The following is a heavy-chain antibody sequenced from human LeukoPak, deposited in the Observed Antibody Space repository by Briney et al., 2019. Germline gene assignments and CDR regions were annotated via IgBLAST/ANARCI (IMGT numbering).Heavy chain of an antibody. J-gene: IGHJ4*02. CDR2: ISLAGQT. CDR3: SRESGPFCPFGY. V-gene: IGHV4-4*02. CDR1: GGSISGTNW. D-gene: IGHD1-26*01. Sequence: SGTLSLTCGVSGGSISGTNWWSWVRQPPGQGLEWIGEISLAGQTNYNPSLNGRVTMSLDKSSNQLSLHLTSVTAADMATYFCSRESGPFCPFGYWGQGTLVIVSS.